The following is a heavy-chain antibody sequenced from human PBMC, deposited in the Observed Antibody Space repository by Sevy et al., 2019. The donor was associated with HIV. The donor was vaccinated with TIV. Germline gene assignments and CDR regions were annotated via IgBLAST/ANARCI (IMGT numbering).Heavy chain of an antibody. CDR1: GFTFSTYW. Sequence: GGSLRLSCAASGFTFSTYWMHWVRQVPGKGLVWVSRIDGDGSGTSYADSVKGRFTIYRDNAKNTLYLQMNSLRAEDTAVYYCARGFRDVWGKGTTVTVSS. CDR2: IDGDGSGT. CDR3: ARGFRDV. V-gene: IGHV3-74*01. J-gene: IGHJ6*04.